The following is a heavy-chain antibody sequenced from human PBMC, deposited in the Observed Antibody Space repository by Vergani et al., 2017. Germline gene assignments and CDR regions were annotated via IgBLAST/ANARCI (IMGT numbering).Heavy chain of an antibody. CDR2: ISSSHSII. CDR3: ARVGSGSYEYYYYYYGMDV. J-gene: IGHJ6*02. D-gene: IGHD3-10*01. Sequence: EVQLMESGGGLVQPGGSLRLPCAVSGFTFSRYNMNWVRQAPGKGLEWVSYISSSHSIIYYADSVKGRCTISRDNAKNSLYLQMNSLRAEDTAVYYCARVGSGSYEYYYYYYGMDVWGQGTTVTVSS. CDR1: GFTFSRYN. V-gene: IGHV3-48*01.